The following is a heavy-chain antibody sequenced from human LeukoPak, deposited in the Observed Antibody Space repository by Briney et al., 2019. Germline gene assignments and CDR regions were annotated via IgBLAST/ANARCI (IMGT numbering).Heavy chain of an antibody. D-gene: IGHD3-22*01. Sequence: PSETLSLTCTVSGGSISSYYWSWIRQPPGKGLEWIAEIHHSGSTNYNPSLKSRVTISVDTSKNHFSLNLTSVTAADTAVYYCARDLNRQLTHQTNYYDSSGTFDYWGQGTLVTVSS. CDR3: ARDLNRQLTHQTNYYDSSGTFDY. V-gene: IGHV4-59*12. CDR2: IHHSGST. J-gene: IGHJ4*02. CDR1: GGSISSYY.